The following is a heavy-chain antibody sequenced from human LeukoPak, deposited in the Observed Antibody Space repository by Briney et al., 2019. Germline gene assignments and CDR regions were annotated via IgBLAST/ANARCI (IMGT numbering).Heavy chain of an antibody. J-gene: IGHJ3*02. Sequence: WGSLTLSCAVSGFTISTYALNWVRQAPGKGLEWVAVISYGGSNKYYADSVKGRFTVSRDSSKNTLSLQINSLRAEDTAVYYWARDTRSGWHRDAFYMWGQGTMVTASS. D-gene: IGHD6-19*01. CDR3: ARDTRSGWHRDAFYM. V-gene: IGHV3-30-3*01. CDR1: GFTISTYA. CDR2: ISYGGSNK.